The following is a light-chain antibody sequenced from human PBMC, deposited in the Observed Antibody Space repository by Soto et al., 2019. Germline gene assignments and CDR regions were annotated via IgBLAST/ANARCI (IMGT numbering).Light chain of an antibody. CDR1: QSVSSSY. V-gene: IGKV3-20*01. CDR2: GAS. Sequence: EIVFTPSPGTLSXXXXEXAXPXFMASQSVSSSYLAWYQQKPGQAPRLLMYGASSRATGTPDRISGGGSGTDFTLTISRLEPEDFAVYYCQHYVTSSITFGQRTRLEV. J-gene: IGKJ5*01. CDR3: QHYVTSSIT.